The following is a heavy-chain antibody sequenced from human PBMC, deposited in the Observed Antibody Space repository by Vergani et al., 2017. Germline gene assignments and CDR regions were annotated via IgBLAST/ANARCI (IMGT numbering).Heavy chain of an antibody. J-gene: IGHJ6*02. CDR3: ARVLSDFWSGYYTPQYGMDV. Sequence: QVQLQESGPGLVKPSETLSLTCTVSGGSISSYYWSWIRQPPGKGLEWIGYIYDSGSTNYNPPLKSRVTISVDTSKNQFSLKLSCVTAADTAVYYCARVLSDFWSGYYTPQYGMDVWGQGSTVTVSS. D-gene: IGHD3-3*01. V-gene: IGHV4-59*01. CDR2: IYDSGST. CDR1: GGSISSYY.